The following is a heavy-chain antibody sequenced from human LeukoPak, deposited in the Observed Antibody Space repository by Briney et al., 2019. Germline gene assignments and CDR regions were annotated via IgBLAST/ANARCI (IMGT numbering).Heavy chain of an antibody. V-gene: IGHV4-39*07. J-gene: IGHJ4*02. CDR1: GGSVSSGSYY. D-gene: IGHD6-13*01. CDR3: ARGIAEVDY. CDR2: INHSGST. Sequence: SETLSLTCTVSGGSVSSGSYYWSWIRQPPGKGLEWIGEINHSGSTNYNPSLKSRVTISVDTSKNQFSLKLSSVTAADTAVYYCARGIAEVDYWGQGTLVTVSS.